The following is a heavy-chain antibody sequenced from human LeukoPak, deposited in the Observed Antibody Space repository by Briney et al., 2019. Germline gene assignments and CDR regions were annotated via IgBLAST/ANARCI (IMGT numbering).Heavy chain of an antibody. CDR2: INHSGST. CDR1: GGSFSGYY. D-gene: IGHD5-12*01. J-gene: IGHJ4*02. Sequence: SETLSLTCAVYGGSFSGYYWTWIRQPPGKGLEWIGEINHSGSTNYNPSLKSRVTISIDTSKNQFSLILSSVTAADTAVYYCARDGESGYDSYWGQGTLVTVSS. CDR3: ARDGESGYDSY. V-gene: IGHV4-34*01.